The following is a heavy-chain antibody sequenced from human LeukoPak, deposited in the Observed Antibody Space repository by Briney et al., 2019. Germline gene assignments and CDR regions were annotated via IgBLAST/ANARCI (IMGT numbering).Heavy chain of an antibody. J-gene: IGHJ4*02. D-gene: IGHD3-3*01. CDR2: ISGYNANI. V-gene: IGHV1-18*01. CDR1: GYSFTTNG. CDR3: ARGGVRFLGTYYFDY. Sequence: ASVKVSCKASGYSFTTNGISWVRQAPGQGLEWMGWISGYNANINYAQKLQGRVTMTTDTSTSTVYMELRSLRSDDTAVYYCARGGVRFLGTYYFDYWGQGTRVTVSS.